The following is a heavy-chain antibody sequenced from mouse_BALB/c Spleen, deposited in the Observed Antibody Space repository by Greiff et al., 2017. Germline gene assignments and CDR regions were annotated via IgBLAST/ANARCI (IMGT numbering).Heavy chain of an antibody. CDR2: IWWNDNK. CDR3: ARAYGNYACFAS. J-gene: IGHJ3*01. Sequence: QVTLKVSGPGILQPSQTLSLTCSFSGFSLSTYGIGVGWIRQPSGKGLEWLAHIWWNDNKYYNTALKSRLTISKDTSNNQVFLKIASVDTADTATYYCARAYGNYACFASWGQGTLVPVSA. D-gene: IGHD2-10*02. CDR1: GFSLSTYGIG. V-gene: IGHV8-11*01.